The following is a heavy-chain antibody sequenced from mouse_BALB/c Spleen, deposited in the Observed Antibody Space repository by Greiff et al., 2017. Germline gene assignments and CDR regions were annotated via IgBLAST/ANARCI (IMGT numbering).Heavy chain of an antibody. V-gene: IGHV5-4*02. CDR1: GFTFSDYY. D-gene: IGHD1-1*02. J-gene: IGHJ2*01. Sequence: DVQLVESGGGLVKPGGSLKLSCAASGFTFSDYYMYWVRQTPEKRLEWVATISDGGSYTYYPDSVKGRFTISRDNAKNNLYLQMSSLKSEDTAMYYCARANGYLDYWGQGTTLTVSS. CDR3: ARANGYLDY. CDR2: ISDGGSYT.